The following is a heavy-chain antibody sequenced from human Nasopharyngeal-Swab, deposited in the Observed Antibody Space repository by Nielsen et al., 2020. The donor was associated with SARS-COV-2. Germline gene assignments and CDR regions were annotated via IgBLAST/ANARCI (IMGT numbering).Heavy chain of an antibody. CDR2: ISSDGSNK. J-gene: IGHJ4*02. CDR3: AREGVAATPYCDY. CDR1: GFTFSSYA. Sequence: SCAASGFTFSSYAMHWVRQAPGKGLEWVAVISSDGSNKYYADSVKGRFTISRDNSKNTLYLQMNRLRAEDTAVYYCAREGVAATPYCDYWGQGTLVTVSS. D-gene: IGHD2-15*01. V-gene: IGHV3-30-3*01.